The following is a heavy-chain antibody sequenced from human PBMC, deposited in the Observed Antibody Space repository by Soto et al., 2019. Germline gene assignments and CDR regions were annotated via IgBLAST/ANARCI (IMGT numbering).Heavy chain of an antibody. V-gene: IGHV4-39*01. J-gene: IGHJ3*02. D-gene: IGHD5-12*01. CDR3: ARHFDSGYVGDAFDM. Sequence: QLHLQESGPGLVKPSETLSLTCTVSGGSITSSSYYWGWIRQPPGKGLEWVGSIHYSGATYWSPPLESRVTIPVDTSKNQFSLKLNSVTAADTAVYYCARHFDSGYVGDAFDMWGQGTMVTVSS. CDR1: GGSITSSSYY. CDR2: IHYSGAT.